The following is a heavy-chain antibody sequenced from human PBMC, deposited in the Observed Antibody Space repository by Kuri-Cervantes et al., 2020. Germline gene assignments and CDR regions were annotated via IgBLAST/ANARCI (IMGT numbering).Heavy chain of an antibody. J-gene: IGHJ4*02. D-gene: IGHD1-20*01. V-gene: IGHV3-48*01. CDR2: ISSSSTI. CDR1: GFTFSSYS. CDR3: AKVRRVNYYFDY. Sequence: GESLKISCAASGFTFSSYSMNWVRQAPGKGLEWVSYISSSSTIYYADSVKGRFTISRDNAKNTLYLQMNSLRAEDTAVYYCAKVRRVNYYFDYWGQGTLVTVSS.